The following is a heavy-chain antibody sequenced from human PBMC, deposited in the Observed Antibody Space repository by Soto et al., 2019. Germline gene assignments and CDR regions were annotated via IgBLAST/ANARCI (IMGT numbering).Heavy chain of an antibody. CDR2: IRSKAYGGTT. Sequence: GGSLRLSCTASGFTFGDYAMSWFRHAPGKGLEWVGFIRSKAYGGTTEYAASVKGRFTISRDDSKSIAYLQMNSLKTEDTAVYYCTRAPGGSYGDYEGRWFDPWGQGTLVTVSS. V-gene: IGHV3-49*03. CDR3: TRAPGGSYGDYEGRWFDP. J-gene: IGHJ5*02. D-gene: IGHD4-17*01. CDR1: GFTFGDYA.